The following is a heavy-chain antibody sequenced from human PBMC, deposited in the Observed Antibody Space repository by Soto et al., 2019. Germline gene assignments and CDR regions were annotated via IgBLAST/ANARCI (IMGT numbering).Heavy chain of an antibody. CDR1: GYSFTSYW. Sequence: SGESLKISCKGSGYSFTSYWIGWVRQMPGKGLEWMGIIYPGDSDTRYSPSFQGQVTISADKSISTAYLQWSSLKASDTAMYYCARSGITMVRGVNYGMDVWGQGTTVTVSS. D-gene: IGHD3-10*01. J-gene: IGHJ6*02. V-gene: IGHV5-51*01. CDR3: ARSGITMVRGVNYGMDV. CDR2: IYPGDSDT.